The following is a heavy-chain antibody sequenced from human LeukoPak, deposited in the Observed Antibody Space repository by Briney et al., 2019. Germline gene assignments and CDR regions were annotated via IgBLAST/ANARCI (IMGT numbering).Heavy chain of an antibody. CDR3: ARESGFRGDAFDI. CDR2: ITWDGGST. Sequence: GGSLRLSCAASGFTFDDYTMHWVRQAPGKGLEWVSLITWDGGSTYYADSVKGRFTISRDNAKNSLYLQMNSLRAEDTAVYYCARESGFRGDAFDIWGQGTMVTVSS. V-gene: IGHV3-43*01. CDR1: GFTFDDYT. J-gene: IGHJ3*02. D-gene: IGHD3-10*01.